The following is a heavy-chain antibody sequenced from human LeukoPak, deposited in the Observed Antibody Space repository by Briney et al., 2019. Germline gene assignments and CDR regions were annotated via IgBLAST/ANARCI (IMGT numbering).Heavy chain of an antibody. CDR1: GGSISSYY. CDR2: THYSGAT. CDR3: ASGYCGGACQLGGVDM. V-gene: IGHV4-59*01. J-gene: IGHJ3*02. D-gene: IGHD2-21*02. Sequence: PSETLSLTCTVSGGSISSYYWSWLRQPPGKGLEYIDYTHYSGATNYNPSLKSRVTISLDTSGNQFSLKLSSVTAADTAVYYCASGYCGGACQLGGVDMWGQGTMVTVSS.